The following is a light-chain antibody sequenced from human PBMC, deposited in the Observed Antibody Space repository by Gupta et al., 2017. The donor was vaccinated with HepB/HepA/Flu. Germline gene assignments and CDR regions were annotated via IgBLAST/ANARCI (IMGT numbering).Light chain of an antibody. J-gene: IGKJ1*01. Sequence: DIVMTQSPDSLAASLVDRATINCKSSQSGLCRSNNKNYSSWYQQQPGPPPQLLIYWASTRESGVPDRFSGSGAGKVSIITSSSLQDEDVAVYYRQQYYCTRLTFGQGTKVEIK. CDR3: QQYYCTRLT. CDR2: WAS. V-gene: IGKV4-1*01. CDR1: QSGLCRSNNKNY.